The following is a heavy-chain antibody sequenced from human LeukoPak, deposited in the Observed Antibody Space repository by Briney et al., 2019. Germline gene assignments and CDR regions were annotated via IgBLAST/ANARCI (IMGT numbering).Heavy chain of an antibody. J-gene: IGHJ4*02. CDR2: ISGSGGST. Sequence: HPGGSLRLSCAASGFTFRSYAMSGVREAPGKGVEWVSGISGSGGSTYYADSVTRRFTISRDNSKNTLYLQMNSLRAEDTAVYYCAKLGDIVLMVYAFYFDYWGQGTLVTVSS. CDR3: AKLGDIVLMVYAFYFDY. CDR1: GFTFRSYA. D-gene: IGHD2-8*01. V-gene: IGHV3-23*01.